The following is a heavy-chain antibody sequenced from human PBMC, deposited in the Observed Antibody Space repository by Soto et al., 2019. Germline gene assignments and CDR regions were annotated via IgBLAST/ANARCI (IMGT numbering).Heavy chain of an antibody. J-gene: IGHJ6*02. V-gene: IGHV3-30*18. CDR3: AKRQYCSGGSCYYYYYGMDV. D-gene: IGHD2-15*01. CDR2: ISYDGSNK. Sequence: QVQLVESGGGVVQPGRSLRLSCAASGFTFSSYGMHWVRQAPGKGLEWVAVISYDGSNKYYADSVKGRFTISRDNSKNTLYLQMNSLRAEDTAGYYCAKRQYCSGGSCYYYYYGMDVWGQGTTVTVSS. CDR1: GFTFSSYG.